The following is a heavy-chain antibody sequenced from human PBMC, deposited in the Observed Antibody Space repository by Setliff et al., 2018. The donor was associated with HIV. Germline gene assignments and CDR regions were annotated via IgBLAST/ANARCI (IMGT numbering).Heavy chain of an antibody. CDR2: IKSKTDGGTT. V-gene: IGHV3-15*01. CDR3: TRLTNMGDGSGYYYADF. D-gene: IGHD3-22*01. CDR1: GFTFTDAW. Sequence: GGSLRLSCAASGFTFTDAWMSWVRQTPGKGLEWVGRIKSKTDGGTTDYAASVKGRLTISRDDSKNTAYLHMDRLKTEDTAVYYCTRLTNMGDGSGYYYADFWGQGTLVTVSS. J-gene: IGHJ4*02.